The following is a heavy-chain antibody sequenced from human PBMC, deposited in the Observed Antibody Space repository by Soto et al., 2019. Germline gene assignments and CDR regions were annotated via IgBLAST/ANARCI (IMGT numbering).Heavy chain of an antibody. CDR3: ARREIQGPIDS. CDR1: GYSISSSNW. CDR2: IYYSGTT. V-gene: IGHV4-28*01. Sequence: SETLSLTCAVSGYSISSSNWWGWIRQPPGKGLEWIGYIYYSGTTYYNPSLKSRVTMSVDTSKSQFSLKLTSVTAVDTAVYYCARREIQGPIDSWGQGTLVTVSS. D-gene: IGHD1-26*01. J-gene: IGHJ4*02.